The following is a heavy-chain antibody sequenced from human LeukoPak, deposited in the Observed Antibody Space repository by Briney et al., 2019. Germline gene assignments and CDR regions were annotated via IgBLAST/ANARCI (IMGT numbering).Heavy chain of an antibody. CDR2: ICYSGST. J-gene: IGHJ4*02. Sequence: SETLSLTSTVSGGSISSSSYYWGWIRQPPGRGVEWNGSICYSGSTYYNPSLKSRVTISVDTSKNQVPRNLTSVNTPVHAVCYCARGGVDTAMATEVFDYWGQGTLVTVS. D-gene: IGHD5-18*01. CDR3: ARGGVDTAMATEVFDY. CDR1: GGSISSSSYY. V-gene: IGHV4-39*01.